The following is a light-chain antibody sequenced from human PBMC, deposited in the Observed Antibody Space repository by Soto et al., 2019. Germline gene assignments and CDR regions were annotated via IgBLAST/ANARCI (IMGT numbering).Light chain of an antibody. CDR1: QSVSGC. Sequence: DIQMTQSPSTLSASVGDTVTVTCRASQSVSGCLAWYQQKPGEAPKLLIYDASSLESGVPSRFSGSGSGTEFTLTISSLQPDDFATYFCQQSNIMATFGQGTRLEIK. J-gene: IGKJ5*01. CDR2: DAS. V-gene: IGKV1-5*01. CDR3: QQSNIMAT.